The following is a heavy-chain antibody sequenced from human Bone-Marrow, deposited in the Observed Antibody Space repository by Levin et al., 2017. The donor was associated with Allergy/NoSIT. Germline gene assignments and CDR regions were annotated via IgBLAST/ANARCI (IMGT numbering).Heavy chain of an antibody. J-gene: IGHJ2*01. D-gene: IGHD2-21*01. Sequence: LSLPCVASGFTIRSPAMSWVRQAPGKGLEWVSASGSTGSTYYADAVRGRVTISSDNSKNTLYLQMNSLGAGDTAVYYCARGHGCGGGVCYYWYFDVWGRGTLVTVSS. V-gene: IGHV3-23*01. CDR1: GFTIRSPA. CDR2: SGSTGST. CDR3: ARGHGCGGGVCYYWYFDV.